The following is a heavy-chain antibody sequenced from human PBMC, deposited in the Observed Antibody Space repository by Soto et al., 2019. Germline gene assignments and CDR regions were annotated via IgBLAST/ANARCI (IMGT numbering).Heavy chain of an antibody. CDR3: GGGHYFSDY. CDR1: GFTFNSYG. V-gene: IGHV3-30*03. J-gene: IGHJ4*02. CDR2: ISDDGSDK. Sequence: QVQLVESGGGVVQPGRSLRLSCAASGFTFNSYGMHCVRQAPGKGLEWVALISDDGSDKYYTDSVKGRFTISRDNSKNTLYLQMNSLRAEDTAVYYCGGGHYFSDYWGQGTLVTVSS. D-gene: IGHD3-16*01.